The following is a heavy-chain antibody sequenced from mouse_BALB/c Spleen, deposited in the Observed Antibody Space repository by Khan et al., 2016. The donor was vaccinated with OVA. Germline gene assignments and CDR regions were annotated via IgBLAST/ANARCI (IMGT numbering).Heavy chain of an antibody. CDR3: ARQPYYHYNIMDY. V-gene: IGHV2-6-1*01. D-gene: IGHD2-10*01. CDR2: IWSDGST. J-gene: IGHJ4*01. Sequence: VQLQESGPGLVAPSQSLSITCTISGFSLTNYGIHWVRQPPGKGLEWLVEIWSDGSTTYNSALKSRLTISKDNSKSQVFLKMNSLQTDDTAVYFCARQPYYHYNIMDYWGQGTSVTVSS. CDR1: GFSLTNYG.